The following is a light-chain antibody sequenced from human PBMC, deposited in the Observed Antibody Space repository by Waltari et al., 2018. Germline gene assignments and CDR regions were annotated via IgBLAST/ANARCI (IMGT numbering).Light chain of an antibody. CDR3: CSSPESSTSWV. CDR1: RRDLGGFPL. J-gene: IGLJ3*02. V-gene: IGLV2-23*01. Sequence: QSALTQPASVSGSPGQSITIPCPGPRRDLGGFPLSSWFQQPPDKAPKLLIYEASTRPSEVSNRFSGSASGNTAYLTISGLQAEDEADYYCCSSPESSTSWVFGGGTKLTVL. CDR2: EAS.